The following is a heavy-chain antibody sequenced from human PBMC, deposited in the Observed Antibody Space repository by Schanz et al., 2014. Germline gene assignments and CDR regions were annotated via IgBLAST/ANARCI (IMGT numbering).Heavy chain of an antibody. CDR3: ARGGRTTYNYYYGMDV. J-gene: IGHJ6*02. D-gene: IGHD1-1*01. CDR2: IYNSGKT. CDR1: GGSISTYY. V-gene: IGHV4-4*07. Sequence: QVQLQESGPGLVKPSETLSLTCSVSGGSISTYYWSWIRQPPGKGLEWIGRIYNSGKTNYNPSLESRVSMSVDTSKKQLSLKLRSVSAADTAVYYCARGGRTTYNYYYGMDVWGQGTTVTVSS.